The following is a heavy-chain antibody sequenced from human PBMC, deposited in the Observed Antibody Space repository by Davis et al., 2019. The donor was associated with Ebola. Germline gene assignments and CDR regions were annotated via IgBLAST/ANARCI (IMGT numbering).Heavy chain of an antibody. CDR3: ARHAPHSGGWYLAWLDP. V-gene: IGHV4-59*08. D-gene: IGHD6-19*01. CDR2: IYYIGKT. CDR1: GGYIGSYY. Sequence: MPSETLSLTCTVSGGYIGSYYWSWSRQRPGKGLEWTGYIYYIGKTNYNPSLESRVTISADTSKNQFSLRLRSVTAADTAVYYCARHAPHSGGWYLAWLDPWGQGTVVTVSS. J-gene: IGHJ5*02.